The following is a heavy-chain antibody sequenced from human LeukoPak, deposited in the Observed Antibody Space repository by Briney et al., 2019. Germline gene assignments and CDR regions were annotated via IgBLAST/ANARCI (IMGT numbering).Heavy chain of an antibody. CDR2: ISGSAYST. Sequence: PGGSLRLSCAASGFTFSSFSMSWVRQAPGKGLEWVSGISGSAYSTYYADSVQGRFTISRDNSKNTLYLQMNSLRAEDTAVYYCAKEAGYSGYDYPDYWGQGTLVTVSS. J-gene: IGHJ4*02. D-gene: IGHD5-12*01. V-gene: IGHV3-23*01. CDR3: AKEAGYSGYDYPDY. CDR1: GFTFSSFS.